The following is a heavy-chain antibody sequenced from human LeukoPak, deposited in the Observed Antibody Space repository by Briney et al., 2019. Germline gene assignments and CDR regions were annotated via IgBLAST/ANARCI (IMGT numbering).Heavy chain of an antibody. CDR3: AREGYSSSWYYFDY. J-gene: IGHJ4*02. D-gene: IGHD6-13*01. CDR2: INHSGST. CDR1: GGSFSGYY. V-gene: IGHV4-34*01. Sequence: SETLSLTCAVYGGSFSGYYWSWIRQPPGKGLEWIGEINHSGSTNYNSSLKSRVTISADTSENQFSLKLSSVTAADTAVYYCAREGYSSSWYYFDYWGQGTLVTVSS.